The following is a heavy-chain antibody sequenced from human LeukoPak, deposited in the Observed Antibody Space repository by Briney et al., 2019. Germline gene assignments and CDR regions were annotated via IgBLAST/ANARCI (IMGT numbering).Heavy chain of an antibody. Sequence: GGALRLSCAASGFIFSNYAMHWVRQAPGKGLEWVAVIWHDGRNEYYAESVKGRFTISRDTSKNTLYLQMNRLRVEATAVYNSARGYYYDFSVTPAYWGQRTLVTVSS. J-gene: IGHJ4*02. CDR2: IWHDGRNE. CDR3: ARGYYYDFSVTPAY. CDR1: GFIFSNYA. V-gene: IGHV3-33*01. D-gene: IGHD3-22*01.